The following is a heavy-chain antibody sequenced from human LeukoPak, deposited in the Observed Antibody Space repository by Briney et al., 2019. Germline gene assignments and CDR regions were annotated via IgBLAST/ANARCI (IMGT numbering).Heavy chain of an antibody. CDR3: ARYYRYQLLTYDAFDI. V-gene: IGHV4-38-2*01. J-gene: IGHJ3*02. Sequence: SETLSLTCAVSGYSISSGYYWGWIRQPPGKGLEWIGSIYHSGSTYCNPSLKSRVTISVDTSKNQFSLKLSSVTAADTAVYYCARYYRYQLLTYDAFDIWGQGTMVTVSS. CDR2: IYHSGST. D-gene: IGHD2-2*01. CDR1: GYSISSGYY.